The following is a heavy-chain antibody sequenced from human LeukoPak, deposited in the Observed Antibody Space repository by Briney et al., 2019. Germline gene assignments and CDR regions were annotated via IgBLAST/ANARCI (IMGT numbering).Heavy chain of an antibody. D-gene: IGHD1-1*01. Sequence: SETLSLTCTVSGDSISGSSYYWGWIRQPPGKGLEWIASIYYSGSTYNNPSLKSRVTISVNTSKNQFSLKLSSVTAADTAVYYCARGLTQPPRNYYCYYYMDVWGKGTTVTVSS. CDR3: ARGLTQPPRNYYCYYYMDV. CDR2: IYYSGST. CDR1: GDSISGSSYY. J-gene: IGHJ6*03. V-gene: IGHV4-39*07.